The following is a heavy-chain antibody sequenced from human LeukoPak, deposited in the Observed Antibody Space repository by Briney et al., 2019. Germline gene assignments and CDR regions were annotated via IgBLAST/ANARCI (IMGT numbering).Heavy chain of an antibody. V-gene: IGHV1-2*02. CDR3: ARDSSGWVLRYYFDY. CDR2: INPNSGGT. D-gene: IGHD6-19*01. Sequence: GASVKVSCKASGYTVTGYYMHWVRQAPGQGLEWMGWINPNSGGTNYAQKLQGRVTMTTDTSTSTAYMELRSLRSDDTAVYYCARDSSGWVLRYYFDYWGQGTLVTVSS. CDR1: GYTVTGYY. J-gene: IGHJ4*02.